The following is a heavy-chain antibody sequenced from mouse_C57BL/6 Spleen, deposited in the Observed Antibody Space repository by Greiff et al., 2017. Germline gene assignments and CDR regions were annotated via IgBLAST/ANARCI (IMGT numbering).Heavy chain of an antibody. V-gene: IGHV5-9*01. D-gene: IGHD1-1*01. Sequence: EVKVVESGGGLVKPGGSLKLSCAASGFTFSSYTMSWVRQTPEKRLEWVATISGGGGNTYYPDSVKGRFTISRDNAKNTLYLQMSSLRSEDTALYYCARHDGSSYWYFDDWGTGTTVTVSS. J-gene: IGHJ1*03. CDR2: ISGGGGNT. CDR3: ARHDGSSYWYFDD. CDR1: GFTFSSYT.